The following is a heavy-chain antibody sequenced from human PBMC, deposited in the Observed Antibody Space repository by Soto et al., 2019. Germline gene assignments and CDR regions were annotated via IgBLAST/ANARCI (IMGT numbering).Heavy chain of an antibody. CDR3: ASWDYGDWTVFDY. CDR2: IIPILGIA. V-gene: IGHV1-69*02. J-gene: IGHJ4*02. Sequence: QVQLVQSGAEVKKPGSSVKVSCKASGGTFSSYTISWVRQAPGQGLEWMGRIIPILGIANYAQKFQGRVTITADKSTSTADMELSSLRSEDPAVYYCASWDYGDWTVFDYRGQGTRVTVSS. CDR1: GGTFSSYT. D-gene: IGHD4-17*01.